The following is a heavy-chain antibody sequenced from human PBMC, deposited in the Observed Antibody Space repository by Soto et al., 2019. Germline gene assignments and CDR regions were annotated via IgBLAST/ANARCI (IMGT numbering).Heavy chain of an antibody. CDR3: ARGKGYCSSTSCYRSRWFGP. J-gene: IGHJ5*02. CDR2: ISSSGSTI. V-gene: IGHV3-11*01. Sequence: GGSLRLSCAASGFTFSDYYMSWIRQAPEKGLEWVSYISSSGSTIYYADSVKGRFTISRDNVKNSLYLQMNSLRAEDTAVYYCARGKGYCSSTSCYRSRWFGPVGQGTLVTVSS. D-gene: IGHD2-2*01. CDR1: GFTFSDYY.